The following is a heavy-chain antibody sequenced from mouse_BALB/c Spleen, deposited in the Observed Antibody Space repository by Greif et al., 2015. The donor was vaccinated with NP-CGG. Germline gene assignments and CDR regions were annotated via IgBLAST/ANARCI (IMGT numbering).Heavy chain of an antibody. J-gene: IGHJ1*01. Sequence: VQLQQSGPELVKPGASVKVSCKASGYAFTSYNMYWVKQSHGKSLERIGYIDPYNGGTTYNQKFKDKATLTVDKSSSTAYMHLNSLTSEDSAVCYCARDNLVGFFDVWGAGTTVTVSS. D-gene: IGHD2-10*02. CDR2: IDPYNGGT. V-gene: IGHV1S135*01. CDR3: ARDNLVGFFDV. CDR1: GYAFTSYN.